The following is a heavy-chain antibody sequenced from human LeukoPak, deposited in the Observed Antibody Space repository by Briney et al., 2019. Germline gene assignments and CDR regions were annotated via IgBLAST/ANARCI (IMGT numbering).Heavy chain of an antibody. D-gene: IGHD4-17*01. J-gene: IGHJ4*02. CDR1: GFTFSSYA. CDR2: ISGSGGST. CDR3: AKLPARVTTSFDY. Sequence: PGGSLRLSCAASGFTFSSYAMSWVRHAPGKGLEGVSAISGSGGSTYYADSVKGRFTISRDNSKNTLYLQMNSLRAEDTAVYYCAKLPARVTTSFDYWGQGTLVTVSS. V-gene: IGHV3-23*01.